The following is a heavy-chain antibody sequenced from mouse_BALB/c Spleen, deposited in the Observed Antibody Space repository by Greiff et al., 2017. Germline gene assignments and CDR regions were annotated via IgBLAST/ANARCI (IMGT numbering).Heavy chain of an antibody. CDR3: ARGDSDAMDY. J-gene: IGHJ4*01. V-gene: IGHV5-4*02. Sequence: EVKLMESGGGLVKPGGSLKLSCAASGFTFSDYYMYWVRQTPEKRLEWVATISDGGSYTYYPDSVKGRFTISRDNAKNNLYLQMSSLKSEDTAMYYCARGDSDAMDYWGQGTSVTVSS. D-gene: IGHD3-1*01. CDR2: ISDGGSYT. CDR1: GFTFSDYY.